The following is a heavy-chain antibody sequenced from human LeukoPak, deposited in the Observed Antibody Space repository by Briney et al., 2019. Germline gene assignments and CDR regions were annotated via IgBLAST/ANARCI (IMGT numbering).Heavy chain of an antibody. CDR3: ARERGLREYYFDY. V-gene: IGHV1-69*05. J-gene: IGHJ4*02. D-gene: IGHD3-16*01. Sequence: SVKVSCKASGGTFSSYAISWVRQAPGQGLEWMGRIIPIFGTANYAQKLQGRVTITTDESTSTAYMELSSLRSEDTAVYYCARERGLREYYFDYWGQGTLVTVSS. CDR1: GGTFSSYA. CDR2: IIPIFGTA.